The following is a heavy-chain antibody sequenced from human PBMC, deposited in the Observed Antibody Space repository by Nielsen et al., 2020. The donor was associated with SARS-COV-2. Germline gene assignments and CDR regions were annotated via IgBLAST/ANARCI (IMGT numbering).Heavy chain of an antibody. V-gene: IGHV4-59*01. Sequence: SETLSLTCSVSGDSMSSYYWNWIRQSPGKGLEWIGNIYYSGTTNYNPSLKSRVTMSVDTSKNQVSLKVTSVTAADTAVYYCARLFDYGDYGDGFDFWGRGTLVTVSS. CDR1: GDSMSSYY. CDR2: IYYSGTT. J-gene: IGHJ3*01. CDR3: ARLFDYGDYGDGFDF. D-gene: IGHD4-17*01.